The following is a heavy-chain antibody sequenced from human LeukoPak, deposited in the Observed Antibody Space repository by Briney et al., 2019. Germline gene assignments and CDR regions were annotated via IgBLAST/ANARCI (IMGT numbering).Heavy chain of an antibody. J-gene: IGHJ5*02. CDR2: INPSSGGT. CDR1: GYTFTGYY. CDR3: AREAVTIFALVRTQTTKRPHRFDP. D-gene: IGHD3-3*01. Sequence: ASVKVSCKASGYTFTGYYMHWVRQAPGQGLEWMGWINPSSGGTNYAQKFQGRVTMTRDTSISTAYMELSRLRSDDTAVYYCAREAVTIFALVRTQTTKRPHRFDPWGQGTLVTVSS. V-gene: IGHV1-2*02.